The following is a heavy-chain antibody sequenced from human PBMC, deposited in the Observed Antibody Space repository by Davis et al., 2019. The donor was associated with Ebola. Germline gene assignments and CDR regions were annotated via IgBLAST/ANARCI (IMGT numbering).Heavy chain of an antibody. Sequence: AASVKVSCKASGGTFSSYAISWVRQAPGQGLEWMGRIIPILGIANYAQKFQGRVTITADKSTSTAYMELSSLRSEDTAVYYCARFGIVGATNAFDYWGQGTLVTVSS. CDR2: IIPILGIA. CDR3: ARFGIVGATNAFDY. CDR1: GGTFSSYA. V-gene: IGHV1-69*04. D-gene: IGHD1-26*01. J-gene: IGHJ4*02.